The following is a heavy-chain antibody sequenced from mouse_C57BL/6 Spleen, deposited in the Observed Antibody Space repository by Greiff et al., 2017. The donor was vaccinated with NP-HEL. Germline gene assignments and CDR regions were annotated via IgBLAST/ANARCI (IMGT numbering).Heavy chain of an antibody. J-gene: IGHJ2*01. CDR2: IDPEDGET. CDR1: GFNIIDYF. CDR3: APIPTVLDY. Sequence: EVQLQQSGAELVKPGASVKLSCTASGFNIIDYFMHWVKQRTEQGLEWMGRIDPEDGETKDAPKFQGKDTRTADTSSNTAYLQRSSLTSEDTAVYYCAPIPTVLDYWGQGTTLTVSS. D-gene: IGHD1-1*01. V-gene: IGHV14-2*01.